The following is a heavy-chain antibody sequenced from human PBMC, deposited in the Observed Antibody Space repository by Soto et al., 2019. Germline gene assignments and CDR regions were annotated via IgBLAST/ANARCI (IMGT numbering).Heavy chain of an antibody. CDR2: TYYRSKWYN. V-gene: IGHV6-1*01. J-gene: IGHJ4*02. Sequence: SPTPPPTFGISRGRVSNQSAGLDWVRQAPSRGLEWLGRTYYRSKWYNDYAVSVKSRITINPDTSKNQFSLQLNSVTPEDTAVYYCARGQQMVVRFLFDYWGQGTLVTVSS. CDR3: ARGQQMVVRFLFDY. CDR1: RGRVSNQSAG. D-gene: IGHD6-13*01.